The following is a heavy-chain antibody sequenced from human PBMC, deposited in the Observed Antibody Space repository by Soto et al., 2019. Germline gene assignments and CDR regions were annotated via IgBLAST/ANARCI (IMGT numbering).Heavy chain of an antibody. V-gene: IGHV4-34*01. D-gene: IGHD1-1*01. J-gene: IGHJ5*01. CDR1: GGSMISYY. CDR2: INHSGST. Sequence: SETLSLTCTVSGGSMISYYWTWIRQPPGTGLEWIGEINHSGSTNYNPSLKSRVTMSVDTSKNQFSLALTSVSAADAGMYYCAKGTTTEKVDSWGHGILVTVS. CDR3: AKGTTTEKVDS.